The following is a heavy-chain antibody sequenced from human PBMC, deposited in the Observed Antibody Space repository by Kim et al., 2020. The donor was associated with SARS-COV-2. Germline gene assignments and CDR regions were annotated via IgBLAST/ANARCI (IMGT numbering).Heavy chain of an antibody. Sequence: GGSLRLSCAASGFTFSSYAMHWVRQAPGKGLEWVAVISYDGSNKYYADSVKGRFTISRDNSKNTLYLQMNSLRAEDTAVYYCAREYKGYYFDYWGQGTLVTVSS. CDR1: GFTFSSYA. CDR3: AREYKGYYFDY. J-gene: IGHJ4*02. V-gene: IGHV3-30-3*01. D-gene: IGHD1-20*01. CDR2: ISYDGSNK.